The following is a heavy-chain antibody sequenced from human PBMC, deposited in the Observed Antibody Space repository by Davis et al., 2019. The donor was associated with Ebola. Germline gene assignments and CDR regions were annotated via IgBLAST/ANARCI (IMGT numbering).Heavy chain of an antibody. Sequence: GGSLRLSCAASGFTFSSYGMHWVRQAPGKGLEWVAFIRYDGSNKYYADSVKGRFTISRDNSKNTLYLQMNSLRAEDTAVYYCARDPAVAGLKGAFDIWGQGTMVTVSS. D-gene: IGHD6-19*01. CDR3: ARDPAVAGLKGAFDI. V-gene: IGHV3-30*02. CDR2: IRYDGSNK. J-gene: IGHJ3*02. CDR1: GFTFSSYG.